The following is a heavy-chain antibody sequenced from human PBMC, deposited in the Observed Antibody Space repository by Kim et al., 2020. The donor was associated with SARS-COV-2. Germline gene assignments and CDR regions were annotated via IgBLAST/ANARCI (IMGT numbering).Heavy chain of an antibody. CDR2: ISWDGGST. Sequence: GGSLRLSCAASGFTFDDYTMHWVRQAPGKGLEWVSLISWDGGSTYYADSVKGRFTISRDNSKNSLYLQMNSLRTEDTALYYCAKDMGSGSGWSDYWGQGTLVTVSS. V-gene: IGHV3-43*01. CDR1: GFTFDDYT. D-gene: IGHD6-19*01. CDR3: AKDMGSGSGWSDY. J-gene: IGHJ4*02.